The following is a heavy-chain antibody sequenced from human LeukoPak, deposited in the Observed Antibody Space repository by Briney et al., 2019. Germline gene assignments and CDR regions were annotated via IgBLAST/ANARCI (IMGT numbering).Heavy chain of an antibody. CDR3: AREDDAFDI. CDR1: GFTFSDYY. V-gene: IGHV3-66*01. CDR2: IGGGPQ. J-gene: IGHJ3*02. Sequence: GGSLRLSCAASGFTFSDYYMSWIRQAPGKGLEWVSTIGGGPQFYADSVKGRFTISRDNSRNTVFLQMNSLRAEDTAVYYCAREDDAFDIWGQGTMVTVSS.